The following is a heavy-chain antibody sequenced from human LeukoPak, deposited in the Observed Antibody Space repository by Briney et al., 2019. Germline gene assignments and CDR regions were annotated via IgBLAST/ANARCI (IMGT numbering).Heavy chain of an antibody. D-gene: IGHD3-22*01. CDR3: ARGAHYHDSSQGYDY. Sequence: GASVKVSCKASGYTFTGYYMHWVRQAPGQGLEWMGWINPNSGGTNYAQKFHGRVTMTRDTSISTAYMELRRLRSDNTAVYHCARGAHYHDSSQGYDYWGQGTLVTVSS. CDR2: INPNSGGT. V-gene: IGHV1-2*02. J-gene: IGHJ4*02. CDR1: GYTFTGYY.